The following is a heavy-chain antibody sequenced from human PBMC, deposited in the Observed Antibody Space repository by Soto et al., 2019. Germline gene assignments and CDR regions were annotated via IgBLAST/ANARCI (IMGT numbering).Heavy chain of an antibody. J-gene: IGHJ3*02. D-gene: IGHD3-9*01. Sequence: SETLSLTCSVSGDFLSAYYWSWIRQPPGKGLEWIGYFHYSGTTNYNPSLKSRVTISVDRSKNHFSLKLKSVTAADTAVYYCARDFDAANAFDIWGQGTMVTVS. CDR3: ARDFDAANAFDI. V-gene: IGHV4-59*12. CDR2: FHYSGTT. CDR1: GDFLSAYY.